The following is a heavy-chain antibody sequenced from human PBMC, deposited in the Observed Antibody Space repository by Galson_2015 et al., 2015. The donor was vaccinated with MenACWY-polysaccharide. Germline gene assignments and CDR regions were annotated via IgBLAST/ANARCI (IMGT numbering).Heavy chain of an antibody. CDR3: ARQVQDIVVVPAAMDFDY. CDR1: GFTFSSYS. J-gene: IGHJ4*02. D-gene: IGHD2-2*01. Sequence: SLRLSCAASGFTFSSYSMNWVRQAPGKGLEWVSSISSSSSYIYYADSVKGRFTISRDNAKNSLYLQMNSLRAEDTAVYYCARQVQDIVVVPAAMDFDYWGQGTLVTVSS. CDR2: ISSSSSYI. V-gene: IGHV3-21*01.